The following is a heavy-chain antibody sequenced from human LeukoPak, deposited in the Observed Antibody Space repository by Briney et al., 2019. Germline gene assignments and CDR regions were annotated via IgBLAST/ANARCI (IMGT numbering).Heavy chain of an antibody. Sequence: GGSLRLSCAASGITFSSHAMSWVRQAPGKGLEWVSLISCSGGHTYYGDSVKGRFTISRDNSTNRLYLKMPSMRPEDKAAYYCAKGGAATMRDGYNYYYYYLEVWGRGTTVTVSS. J-gene: IGHJ6*03. CDR3: AKGGAATMRDGYNYYYYYLEV. V-gene: IGHV3-23*01. CDR2: ISCSGGHT. CDR1: GITFSSHA. D-gene: IGHD5-24*01.